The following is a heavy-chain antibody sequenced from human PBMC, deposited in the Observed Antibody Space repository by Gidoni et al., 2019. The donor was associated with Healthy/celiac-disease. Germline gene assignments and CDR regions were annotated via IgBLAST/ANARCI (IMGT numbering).Heavy chain of an antibody. CDR3: ARVAGGWGSGWYITP. CDR1: GFTFSSYS. CDR2: ISSSSSYI. D-gene: IGHD6-19*01. Sequence: EVQLVESGGGLVKPGGSLRLSCAASGFTFSSYSMNWVRQAPGKGLEWVSSISSSSSYIYYADSVKGRFTISRDNAKNSLYLQMNSLRAEDTAVYYCARVAGGWGSGWYITPWGQGTLVTVSS. J-gene: IGHJ5*02. V-gene: IGHV3-21*01.